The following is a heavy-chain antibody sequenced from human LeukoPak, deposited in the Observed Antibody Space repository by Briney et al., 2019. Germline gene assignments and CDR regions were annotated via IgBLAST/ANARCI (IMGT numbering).Heavy chain of an antibody. CDR1: GYTFTSYY. D-gene: IGHD1-26*01. J-gene: IGHJ4*02. CDR3: ARGRGWELRSV. CDR2: INPSGGST. V-gene: IGHV1-46*01. Sequence: ASVKVSCKASGYTFTSYYMHWVRQAPGQGLEWMGIINPSGGSTSYAQKFQGRVTMTRNTSISTAYMELSSLRSEDTAVYYCARGRGWELRSVWGQGTLVTVSS.